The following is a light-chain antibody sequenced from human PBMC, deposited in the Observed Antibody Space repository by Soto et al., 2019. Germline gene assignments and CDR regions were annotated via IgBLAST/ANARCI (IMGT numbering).Light chain of an antibody. V-gene: IGLV1-40*01. Sequence: QSVLTQPPSVSGAPGQRVTISCTGSSSNIGAGYDVHGYQQLPGTAPKLLIYGNSNRPSGVPDRFSGSKSGTSASLAITGLQAEDEADYYCQSYDSSLSGLGVFGGGTKLTVL. J-gene: IGLJ2*01. CDR1: SSNIGAGYD. CDR3: QSYDSSLSGLGV. CDR2: GNS.